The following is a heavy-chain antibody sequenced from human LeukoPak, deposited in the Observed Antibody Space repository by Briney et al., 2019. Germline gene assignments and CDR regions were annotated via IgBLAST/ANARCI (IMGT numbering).Heavy chain of an antibody. CDR2: IYYSGST. V-gene: IGHV4-39*07. Sequence: PSETLSLTCTVSGGSISSSSYYWGWIRQPPGKGLEWIGSIYYSGSTYYNPSLKSRATISVDTSKNQFSLKLSSVTAADTAVYYCARQGSPSPSKVIGRGSYFPYYYYYYMDVWGKGTTVTVSS. J-gene: IGHJ6*03. CDR1: GGSISSSSYY. CDR3: ARQGSPSPSKVIGRGSYFPYYYYYYMDV. D-gene: IGHD3-10*01.